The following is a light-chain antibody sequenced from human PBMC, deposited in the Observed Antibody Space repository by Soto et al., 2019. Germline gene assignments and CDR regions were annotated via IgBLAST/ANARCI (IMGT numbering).Light chain of an antibody. V-gene: IGKV3-11*01. CDR1: QSVGSY. J-gene: IGKJ5*01. Sequence: EIVLIQSPATLSLSPGERATLSCRASQSVGSYLAWYQHKPGQAPRLLIYDASNRATGVPARFSGSGSGTDFTLTISSLEPEDFAVYYCQQRYRWPPITFGQGTRLETK. CDR2: DAS. CDR3: QQRYRWPPIT.